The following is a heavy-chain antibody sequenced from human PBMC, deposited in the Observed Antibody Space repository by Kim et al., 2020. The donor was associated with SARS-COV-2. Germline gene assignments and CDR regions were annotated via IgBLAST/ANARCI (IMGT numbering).Heavy chain of an antibody. CDR1: GFTFSSYS. CDR2: ISSSSSYI. CDR3: ARDHIRFFGSMDV. J-gene: IGHJ6*02. V-gene: IGHV3-21*01. D-gene: IGHD3-3*01. Sequence: GGSLRLSCAASGFTFSSYSMNWVRQAPGKGLEWVSSISSSSSYIYYADSVKGRFTISRDNAKNSLYLQMNSLRAEDTAVYYCARDHIRFFGSMDVWGQGTTVTVSS.